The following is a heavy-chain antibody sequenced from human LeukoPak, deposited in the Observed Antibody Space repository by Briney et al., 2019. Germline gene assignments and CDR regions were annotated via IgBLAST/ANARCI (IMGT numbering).Heavy chain of an antibody. CDR2: ISSSGSTI. Sequence: PGGSLRLSCAASGFTFSSYEMDWVRQAPGKGLGWVSYISSSGSTIYYADSVKGRFTISRDNAKNSLYLQMNSLRAEDTAVYYCAKEVTPDRSGFDAFDIWGQGTMVTVSS. D-gene: IGHD3-22*01. CDR3: AKEVTPDRSGFDAFDI. CDR1: GFTFSSYE. J-gene: IGHJ3*02. V-gene: IGHV3-48*03.